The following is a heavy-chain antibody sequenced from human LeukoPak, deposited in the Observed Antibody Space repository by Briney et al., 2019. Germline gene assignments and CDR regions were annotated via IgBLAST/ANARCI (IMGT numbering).Heavy chain of an antibody. V-gene: IGHV4-61*02. J-gene: IGHJ6*03. Sequence: PSQTLSLTCTVSGGSISSGGYYWSWIRQPAGKGLEWIGRIYTSGSTNYSPSLKSRVTMSVDTSKNQFSLKLSSVTAADTAVYYCASSSSSPFLDMDVWGKGTTVTVSS. CDR1: GGSISSGGYY. D-gene: IGHD6-13*01. CDR3: ASSSSSPFLDMDV. CDR2: IYTSGST.